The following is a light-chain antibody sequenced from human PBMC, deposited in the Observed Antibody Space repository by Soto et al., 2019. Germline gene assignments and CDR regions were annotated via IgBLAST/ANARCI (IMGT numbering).Light chain of an antibody. Sequence: QSALTQPPSASRTPGQRVTISCSGSTSNIGKNFVYWYQQLPGMAPRLLIYKNDQRPSGVPDRFSGSKSGTSASLAISGVRSEDEAAYFCAVCDDSLTAYLFGSGTKVTVL. CDR1: TSNIGKNF. V-gene: IGLV1-47*01. CDR3: AVCDDSLTAYL. CDR2: KND. J-gene: IGLJ1*01.